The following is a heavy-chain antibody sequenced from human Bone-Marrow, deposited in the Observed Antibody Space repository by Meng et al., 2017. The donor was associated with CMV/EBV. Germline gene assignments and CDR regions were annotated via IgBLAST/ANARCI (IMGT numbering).Heavy chain of an antibody. CDR2: TYYRSKWYS. CDR1: SNSAA. J-gene: IGHJ4*02. D-gene: IGHD2-2*03. Sequence: SNSAAWNWIRQSPSRGREWLGRTYYRSKWYSDYAVSVKSRITINPDTSKNQFSLQLNSVTPEDTAVYYCVRGGYCTSASCYRFFDSWGQGTLVTVLL. CDR3: VRGGYCTSASCYRFFDS. V-gene: IGHV6-1*01.